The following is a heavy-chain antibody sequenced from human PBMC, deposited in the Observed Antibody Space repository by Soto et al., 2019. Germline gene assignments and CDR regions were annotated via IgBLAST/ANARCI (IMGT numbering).Heavy chain of an antibody. CDR1: GCTFSSYA. CDR3: AGELTADFWSPGEG. CDR2: IIPLFGTA. D-gene: IGHD3-3*01. V-gene: IGHV1-69*12. J-gene: IGHJ4*02. Sequence: QVQLVQSGAEVNKPGSSVTVSCKAFGCTFSSYAISWVRLASVQGLEWMGGIIPLFGTANSAQKCQGRVTTTAHESTSTAYMKVSSLRSDDTAAYYCAGELTADFWSPGEGWGQGTLVTVSS.